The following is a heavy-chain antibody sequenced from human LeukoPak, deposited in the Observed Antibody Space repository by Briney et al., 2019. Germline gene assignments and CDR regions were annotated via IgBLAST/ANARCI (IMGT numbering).Heavy chain of an antibody. CDR2: IYHSGST. V-gene: IGHV4-4*07. D-gene: IGHD5-12*01. CDR3: ASDPINDAFDI. CDR1: GGSISSYY. Sequence: SETLSLTCTVSGGSISSYYWSWIRQPAGKGLEWIGSIYHSGSTYYNPSLKSRVTISVDTSKNQFSLKLSSVTAADTAVYYCASDPINDAFDIWGQGTMVTVSS. J-gene: IGHJ3*02.